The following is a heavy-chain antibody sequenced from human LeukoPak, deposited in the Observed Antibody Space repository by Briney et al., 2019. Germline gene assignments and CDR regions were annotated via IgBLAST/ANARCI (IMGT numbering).Heavy chain of an antibody. J-gene: IGHJ4*02. Sequence: PGGSLRLSCAASGFAFNTYSMNWVRQAPGKGLEWVSFIGTSTSYIYYADSVKGRFTISRDNAKNSLYLQMNSLRAEDTAVYYCARGVHDYVWGSYRRFDYWGQGTLVTVSS. CDR2: IGTSTSYI. CDR1: GFAFNTYS. D-gene: IGHD3-16*02. V-gene: IGHV3-21*01. CDR3: ARGVHDYVWGSYRRFDY.